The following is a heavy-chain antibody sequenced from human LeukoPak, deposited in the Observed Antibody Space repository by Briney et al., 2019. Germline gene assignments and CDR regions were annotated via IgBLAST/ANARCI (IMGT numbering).Heavy chain of an antibody. CDR2: IWYDGSNK. CDR1: GFTFSSYG. D-gene: IGHD3-10*01. Sequence: PGGSLRLSCAASGFTFSSYGMHWVRQAPGKGLEWVAVIWYDGSNKYYADSVKGRFTISRDNSKNTLYLQMNSLRAEDTAVYYCARGEPETSGSSYYYGMDVWGQGTTVAVSS. V-gene: IGHV3-33*01. J-gene: IGHJ6*02. CDR3: ARGEPETSGSSYYYGMDV.